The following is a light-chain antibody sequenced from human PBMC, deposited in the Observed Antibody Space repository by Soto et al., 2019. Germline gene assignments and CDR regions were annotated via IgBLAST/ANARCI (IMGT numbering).Light chain of an antibody. J-gene: IGKJ1*01. CDR3: QQGSRFKFK. V-gene: IGKV1-12*01. CDR2: GAS. Sequence: DIQITQSPSSVSASVGDRVTVTCRASQNVSTWLTWYQQTPGKAPNLLIYGASTLQRGVPSRFSGSGSGTEFTLTISSLQPEDFAIYCCQQGSRFKFKFRPVTKVDIK. CDR1: QNVSTW.